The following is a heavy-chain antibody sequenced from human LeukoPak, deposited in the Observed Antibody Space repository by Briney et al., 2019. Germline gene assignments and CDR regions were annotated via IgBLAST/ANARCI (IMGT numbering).Heavy chain of an antibody. CDR2: IRYDGSNK. CDR3: AKDQTTLTYYYDSSGYPDY. CDR1: GFTFSSYG. V-gene: IGHV3-30*02. D-gene: IGHD3-22*01. J-gene: IGHJ4*02. Sequence: GGSLRLSCAASGFTFSSYGMHWVRQAPGKGLEWVAFIRYDGSNKYYADSVKGRFTISRDNSKNTLYLQMNSLRAEDTAVYYCAKDQTTLTYYYDSSGYPDYWSQGTLVTVSS.